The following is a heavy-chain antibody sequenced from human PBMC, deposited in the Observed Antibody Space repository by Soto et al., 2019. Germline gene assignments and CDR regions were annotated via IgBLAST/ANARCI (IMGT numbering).Heavy chain of an antibody. J-gene: IGHJ5*02. CDR2: IDGSGGIT. D-gene: IGHD3-10*01. Sequence: QLLHSGGGLVQPGGSLTLSCAASGFTFGTTDMSWVRQAPGEGLEGVSTIDGSGGITYYADSVKGRFTISRDNSRNTVYLQMNSLRGDDTALYYCVKNSGWFNTWGQGALVTVSS. V-gene: IGHV3-23*01. CDR1: GFTFGTTD. CDR3: VKNSGWFNT.